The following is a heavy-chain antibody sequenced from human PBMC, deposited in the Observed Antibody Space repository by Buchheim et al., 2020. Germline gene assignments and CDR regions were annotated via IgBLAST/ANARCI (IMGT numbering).Heavy chain of an antibody. V-gene: IGHV3-11*06. J-gene: IGHJ6*02. CDR2: ISTDSSYT. Sequence: QVQLVESGGGLVKPGGSLRVSCAASGFIFSDYYVTWIRQAPGEGLVWLAYISTDSSYTKYADSVKGRFTISRDNAKKSVYLEMSSLRVEDTGVYFCARSRWNVHNAYFYGMDVWGQGTT. CDR1: GFIFSDYY. D-gene: IGHD1-1*01. CDR3: ARSRWNVHNAYFYGMDV.